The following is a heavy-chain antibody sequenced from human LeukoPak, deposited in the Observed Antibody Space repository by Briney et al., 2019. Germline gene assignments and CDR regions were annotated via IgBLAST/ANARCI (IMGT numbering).Heavy chain of an antibody. CDR2: ISGDGGRK. CDR3: AKGAGYNNGDASDI. D-gene: IGHD5-24*01. J-gene: IGHJ3*02. CDR1: GFTFNNYA. V-gene: IGHV3-43*02. Sequence: GGSLRLSCAASGFTFNNYAMHWVRQGPGKGLEWVSLISGDGGRKYYADSMKGRFTISRDNSKNSLYLQMHSLRTEDTALYYCAKGAGYNNGDASDIWGLGTMVTVSS.